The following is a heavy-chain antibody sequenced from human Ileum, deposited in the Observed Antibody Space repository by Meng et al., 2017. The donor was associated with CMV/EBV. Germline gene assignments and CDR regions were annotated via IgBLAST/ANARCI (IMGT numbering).Heavy chain of an antibody. J-gene: IGHJ3*01. CDR3: AKRDPSSFDF. CDR2: IYRRGGAT. CDR1: GFTFSGFA. V-gene: IGHV3-23*03. Sequence: GESLKISCAASGFTFSGFAMSWVRQAPGKGLEWVSVIYRRGGATYYGDSVKGRFTISRDDSKNTVYLQMNTLRAEDTAVYYCAKRDPSSFDFWGQGTRVTVSS.